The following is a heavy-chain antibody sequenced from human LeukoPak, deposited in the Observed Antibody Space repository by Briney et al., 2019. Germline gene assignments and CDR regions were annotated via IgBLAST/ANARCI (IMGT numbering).Heavy chain of an antibody. CDR2: INPSGGST. CDR1: GYTFTSYY. J-gene: IGHJ4*02. Sequence: ASVKVSCKASGYTFTSYYMHWVRQAPGQGLEWMGIINPSGGSTSYAQKFQGRVTMTRDTSTSTVYMELSSLRSEDTAVYYCARDLSDSGGFYYFDYWGQGTLVTVSS. D-gene: IGHD3-22*01. V-gene: IGHV1-46*01. CDR3: ARDLSDSGGFYYFDY.